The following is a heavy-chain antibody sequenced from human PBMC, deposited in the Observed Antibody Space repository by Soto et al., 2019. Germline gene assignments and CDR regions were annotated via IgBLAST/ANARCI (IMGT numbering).Heavy chain of an antibody. CDR1: GRSISSYY. V-gene: IGHV4-59*08. D-gene: IGHD6-13*01. Sequence: QVQLQESGPGLVKPSETLSLTCTVSGRSISSYYWSWIRQPPGKGLEWIGYIYYSGSTNYNPSLKSRVTISVDTSKNQFSLKRSSVTAADTAVYYCARHGPIAAAGTVFDYWGQGTLVTVSS. CDR3: ARHGPIAAAGTVFDY. J-gene: IGHJ4*02. CDR2: IYYSGST.